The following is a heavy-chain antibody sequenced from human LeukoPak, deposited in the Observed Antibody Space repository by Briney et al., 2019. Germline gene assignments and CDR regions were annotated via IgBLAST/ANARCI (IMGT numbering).Heavy chain of an antibody. Sequence: GGSLRLSCAASGFTFDDYAMHWVRQAPGKGLEWVSGISGSGGSTYYADSVKGRFTISRDNSKNTLYLQMNSLRAEDTAVYYCAKDTDRSSGYYVFDYWGQGTLVTVSS. CDR3: AKDTDRSSGYYVFDY. D-gene: IGHD3-22*01. J-gene: IGHJ4*02. CDR2: ISGSGGST. V-gene: IGHV3-23*01. CDR1: GFTFDDYA.